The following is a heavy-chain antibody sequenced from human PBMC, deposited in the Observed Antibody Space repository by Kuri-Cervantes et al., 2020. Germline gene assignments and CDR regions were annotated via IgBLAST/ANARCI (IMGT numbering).Heavy chain of an antibody. J-gene: IGHJ4*02. CDR1: GFTFSDYY. Sequence: GESLKISCAASGFTFSDYYMSWIRQAPGKGLEWVSYISSSGSTIYYADSVKGRFTISRDNSKNTLYLQMNSLRAEDTAVYYCARSRFGYFDYWGQGTLVTVSS. CDR3: ARSRFGYFDY. V-gene: IGHV3-11*01. D-gene: IGHD3-10*01. CDR2: ISSSGSTI.